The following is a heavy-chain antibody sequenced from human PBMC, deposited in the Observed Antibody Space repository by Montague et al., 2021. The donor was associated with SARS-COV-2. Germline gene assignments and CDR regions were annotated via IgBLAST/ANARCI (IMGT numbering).Heavy chain of an antibody. CDR2: INHSGST. CDR1: GGAFSGYY. J-gene: IGHJ6*02. CDR3: ARVRAVPAAMRIFSLGRSYYGMDV. V-gene: IGHV4-34*01. Sequence: SETLSLTCAVYGGAFSGYYWSWIRQPPGKGLEWIGEINHSGSTNYYPSLKSRVTISVDTSKNQFSLKPSSVTAADTAVYYCARVRAVPAAMRIFSLGRSYYGMDVWGQGTTVTVSS. D-gene: IGHD2-2*01.